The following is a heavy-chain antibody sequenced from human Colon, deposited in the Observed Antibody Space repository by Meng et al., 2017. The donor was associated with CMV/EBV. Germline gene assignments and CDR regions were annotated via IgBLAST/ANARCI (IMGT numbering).Heavy chain of an antibody. CDR1: GGSFSDYY. CDR3: ARDGRCSRSGGGCLDY. D-gene: IGHD2-15*01. Sequence: GSLRLSCAVYGGSFSDYYWTYIRQSPGKGLEWIGEISHTGSTNYNPSLKSRVAISVDTSKNQFSLRLSSVTAADAAMYFCARDGRCSRSGGGCLDYWGQGTLVTVSS. CDR2: ISHTGST. V-gene: IGHV4-34*01. J-gene: IGHJ4*02.